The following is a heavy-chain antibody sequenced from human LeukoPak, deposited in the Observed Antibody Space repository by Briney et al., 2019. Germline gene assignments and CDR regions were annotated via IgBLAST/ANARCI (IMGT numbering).Heavy chain of an antibody. CDR2: IYYSGST. Sequence: SETLSLTCTVSGGPISSYYWSWIRQPPGKGLEWIGYIYYSGSTNYNPSLKSRVTISVDTSKNQFSLKLSSVTAADTAVYYCARVWAHYYGSGSSYYYYGMDVWGQGTTVTVSS. CDR1: GGPISSYY. D-gene: IGHD3-10*01. V-gene: IGHV4-59*01. J-gene: IGHJ6*02. CDR3: ARVWAHYYGSGSSYYYYGMDV.